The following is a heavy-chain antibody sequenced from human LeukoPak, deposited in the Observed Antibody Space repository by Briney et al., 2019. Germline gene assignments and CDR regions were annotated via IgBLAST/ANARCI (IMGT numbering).Heavy chain of an antibody. V-gene: IGHV6-1*01. CDR2: IYYNSRLYN. CDR3: ARGRDVVVVPAADFDY. Sequence: SQTLSLTCAISGDSVSRKNIAWNWIRQSPSRGLEWLGRIYYNSRLYNEYAVSMRSRIAISPDTSKNQFSLQLNSVTPEDTALYYCARGRDVVVVPAADFDYWGQGILVTVSS. D-gene: IGHD2-2*01. J-gene: IGHJ4*02. CDR1: GDSVSRKNIA.